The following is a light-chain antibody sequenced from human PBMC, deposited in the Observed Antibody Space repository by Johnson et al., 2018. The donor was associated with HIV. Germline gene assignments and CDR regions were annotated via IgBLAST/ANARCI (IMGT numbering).Light chain of an antibody. CDR1: SSNIGNNY. CDR2: ENN. V-gene: IGLV1-51*01. Sequence: QSVLTQPPSVSAAPGQKVTISCSGSSSNIGNNYVSWYQQLPGTAPKLLIYENNKRPSGIPDRFSGSKSGKSDTLGITGLQTGDEAEYYCGTWDRSLSAVRYVCGTGTKVTVL. CDR3: GTWDRSLSAVRYV. J-gene: IGLJ1*01.